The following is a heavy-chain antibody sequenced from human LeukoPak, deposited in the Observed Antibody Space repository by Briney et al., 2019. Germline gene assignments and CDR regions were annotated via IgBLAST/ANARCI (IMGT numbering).Heavy chain of an antibody. CDR1: GYTFTNYG. V-gene: IGHV1-18*01. J-gene: IGHJ6*02. CDR2: ISARNSNT. D-gene: IGHD3-16*01. Sequence: ASVKVSCKTSGYTFTNYGVVWVRQAPGQGLEWMGWISARNSNTNYAQKFQGRIRLTTDTSTTTAYMELRSLRSDDTAVYYCASPSTPAALHYDGMDVWGQGTTVTVSS. CDR3: ASPSTPAALHYDGMDV.